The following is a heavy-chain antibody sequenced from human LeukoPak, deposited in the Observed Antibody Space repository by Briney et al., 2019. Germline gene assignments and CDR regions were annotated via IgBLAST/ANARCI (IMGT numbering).Heavy chain of an antibody. CDR1: GFTFSTYA. Sequence: GGSLRLSCADSGFTFSTYAMSWVRQAPGKGLEWVSGISGSGDNTNYADSVKGRFTISRDNSKNTLSLQMSSLRVEDTAVYYCARDRSCTGGSCYMDVWGRGTTVTVSS. D-gene: IGHD2-15*01. CDR3: ARDRSCTGGSCYMDV. V-gene: IGHV3-23*01. CDR2: ISGSGDNT. J-gene: IGHJ6*03.